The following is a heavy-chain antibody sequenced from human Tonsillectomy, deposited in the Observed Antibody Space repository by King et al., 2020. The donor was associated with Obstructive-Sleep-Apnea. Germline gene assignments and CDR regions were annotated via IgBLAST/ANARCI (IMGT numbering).Heavy chain of an antibody. CDR1: GGSISSGGYY. CDR2: IFYTGST. CDR3: ARERYDRSAYRGDHYYGMDV. V-gene: IGHV4-31*03. J-gene: IGHJ6*02. D-gene: IGHD3-22*01. Sequence: VQLQESGPGLVKPSQTLSLTCTVSGGSISSGGYYWSWIRLHPGKGLEWIGYIFYTGSTYYNTSLKSRVTISVDTSKNQFSLELRSATAADTAVYYCARERYDRSAYRGDHYYGMDVWGRGTTVTVSS.